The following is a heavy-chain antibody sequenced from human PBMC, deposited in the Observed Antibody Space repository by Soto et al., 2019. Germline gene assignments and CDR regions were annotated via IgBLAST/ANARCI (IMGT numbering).Heavy chain of an antibody. CDR1: GVSVSRCY. CDR3: VREAYIGYGQAIDH. V-gene: IGHV4-59*02. Sequence: PSETLSLTCAASGVSVSRCYWSWIRQPPGKGLEWIGYNYYSGHTNYNTSLKRRVTISIDTSKNQFFLRLTSVTAADTAVYYCVREAYIGYGQAIDHWGPGALVTVSS. D-gene: IGHD5-12*01. CDR2: NYYSGHT. J-gene: IGHJ4*02.